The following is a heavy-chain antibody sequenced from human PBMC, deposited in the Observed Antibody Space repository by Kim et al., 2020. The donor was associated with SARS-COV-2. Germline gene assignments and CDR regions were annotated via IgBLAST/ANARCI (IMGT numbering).Heavy chain of an antibody. CDR2: INHSGST. CDR3: ARKWSSSWYVFDP. V-gene: IGHV4-34*01. D-gene: IGHD6-13*01. J-gene: IGHJ5*02. CDR1: GGSFSGYY. Sequence: SETLSLTCAVYGGSFSGYYWSWIRQPPGKGLEWIGEINHSGSTNYNPSLKSRVTISVDTSKNQFSLKLSSVTAADPAVYYCARKWSSSWYVFDPWGQGTLVTVSS.